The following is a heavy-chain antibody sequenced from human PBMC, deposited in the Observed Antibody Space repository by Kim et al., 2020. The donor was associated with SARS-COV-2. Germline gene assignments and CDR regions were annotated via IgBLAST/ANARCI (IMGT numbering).Heavy chain of an antibody. Sequence: RFNISRDNSKNTLYLQMNSLRAEDTAVYYCAKSTTMIVVVKKGGSYFDYWGQGTLVTVSS. J-gene: IGHJ4*02. D-gene: IGHD3-22*01. V-gene: IGHV3-23*01. CDR3: AKSTTMIVVVKKGGSYFDY.